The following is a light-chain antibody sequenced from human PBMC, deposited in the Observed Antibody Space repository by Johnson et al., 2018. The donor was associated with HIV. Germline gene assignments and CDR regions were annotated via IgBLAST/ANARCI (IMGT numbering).Light chain of an antibody. CDR3: GSWVTSLSANYV. Sequence: QSVLTQPPSVSAAPGQKVTISCSGSSSNIGNNYVSWYQQLPGTAPKLLIYDNNERPSGIPDRFSGSKSGTSATLGITGLQTGDEPDYYCGSWVTSLSANYVFGTGTKVTVL. J-gene: IGLJ1*01. CDR1: SSNIGNNY. CDR2: DNN. V-gene: IGLV1-51*01.